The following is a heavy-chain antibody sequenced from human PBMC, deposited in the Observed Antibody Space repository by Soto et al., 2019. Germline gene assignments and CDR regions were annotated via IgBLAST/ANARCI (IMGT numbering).Heavy chain of an antibody. D-gene: IGHD3-22*01. V-gene: IGHV4-39*01. Sequence: QLQLQESGPGLVKPSETLSLTCSVSGGSIRSNIYYWGWIRQPPGKGLEWIATVHYSGSTYYTPSLKNRATXSXXXSXXQFSLRLNSVTAADTAVYYCARQHYYDSSGYYTWNWGQGTLVTVSS. J-gene: IGHJ4*02. CDR1: GGSIRSNIYY. CDR2: VHYSGST. CDR3: ARQHYYDSSGYYTWN.